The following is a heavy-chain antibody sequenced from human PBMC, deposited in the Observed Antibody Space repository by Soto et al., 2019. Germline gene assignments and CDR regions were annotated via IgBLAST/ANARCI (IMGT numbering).Heavy chain of an antibody. Sequence: SVKVSCKASGGTFSSYAISWVRQAPGQGLEWMGGIIPIFGTANYAQKFQGRVTITADESTSTAYMELSSLRSEDTAVYYCARAEYSSSSGYYGMDVWGQGTTVTVSS. CDR3: ARAEYSSSSGYYGMDV. J-gene: IGHJ6*02. CDR2: IIPIFGTA. V-gene: IGHV1-69*13. CDR1: GGTFSSYA. D-gene: IGHD6-6*01.